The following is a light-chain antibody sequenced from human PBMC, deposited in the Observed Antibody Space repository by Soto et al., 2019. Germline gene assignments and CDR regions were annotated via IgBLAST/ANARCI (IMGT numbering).Light chain of an antibody. Sequence: DIQMTQSPSTLSASVGDRVTITCRASQSISNWLAWYQQKPGKAPKRLIYYASSLASGVPTRFSGSASGTEYTLTISSLQPVDFATYYCQQYNRSPWTFGQGTKVEIK. CDR1: QSISNW. V-gene: IGKV1-5*01. CDR2: YAS. J-gene: IGKJ1*01. CDR3: QQYNRSPWT.